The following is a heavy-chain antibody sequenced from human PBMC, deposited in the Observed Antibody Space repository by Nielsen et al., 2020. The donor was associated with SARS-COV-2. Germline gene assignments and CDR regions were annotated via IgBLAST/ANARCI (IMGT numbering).Heavy chain of an antibody. Sequence: GESLKISCAASGFTFSNYGMHWVRQAPGKGLEWVATISHDGSKKYYADSVRGRFTISRDNSQNTLFLQVNSLRSEDTAVFYCARVAGRVVVTAPIDSWGQGALVTVSS. D-gene: IGHD2-21*02. CDR1: GFTFSNYG. CDR3: ARVAGRVVVTAPIDS. V-gene: IGHV3-30*03. CDR2: ISHDGSKK. J-gene: IGHJ4*02.